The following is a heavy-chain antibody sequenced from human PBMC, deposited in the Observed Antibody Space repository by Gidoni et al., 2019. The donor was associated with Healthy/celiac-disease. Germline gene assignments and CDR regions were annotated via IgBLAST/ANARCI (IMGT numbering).Heavy chain of an antibody. CDR1: GFTFRSYA. CDR3: AKGGYDSSGYYFDGVDY. V-gene: IGHV3-23*01. J-gene: IGHJ4*02. CDR2: ISGSGGST. Sequence: EVQLLESGGGLVQPGGSLRLSCAASGFTFRSYAMSWVRQAPGKGLEWVSSISGSGGSTYYADSVKGRFTISRDNSKNTLYLQMNSLRAEDTAVYYCAKGGYDSSGYYFDGVDYWGQGTLVTVSS. D-gene: IGHD3-22*01.